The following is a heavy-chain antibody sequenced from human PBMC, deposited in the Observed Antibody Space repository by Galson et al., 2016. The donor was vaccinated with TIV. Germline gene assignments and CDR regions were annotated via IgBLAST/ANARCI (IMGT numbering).Heavy chain of an antibody. J-gene: IGHJ4*02. CDR2: IYKTGAT. V-gene: IGHV4-61*01. Sequence: QVQLQESGPGLVKPSETLSLTCAVSGYSIRTGTFYWTWIRQPPGKRLEYIGYIYKTGATKSHPSLEGRVTISIDTSENQVSLNLRSVTAADTAVYFCAREGKNRGSYIAYWGQGTLVTVSS. CDR1: GYSIRTGTFY. D-gene: IGHD2-15*01. CDR3: AREGKNRGSYIAY.